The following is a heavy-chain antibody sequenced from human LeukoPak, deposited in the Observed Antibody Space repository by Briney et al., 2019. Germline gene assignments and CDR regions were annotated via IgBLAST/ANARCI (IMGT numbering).Heavy chain of an antibody. D-gene: IGHD5-24*01. CDR1: GFTFSSYS. V-gene: IGHV3-7*01. Sequence: GGSLRLSCAASGFTFSSYSMNWVRQAPGKGLEWVAIIKPDGSEKHYVDSVKGRFTISRDNAKNSVYLQMNGLRAEDTAVYYCVRDKVDNAYTGSLFDYWGQGTLVTVSS. CDR2: IKPDGSEK. CDR3: VRDKVDNAYTGSLFDY. J-gene: IGHJ4*02.